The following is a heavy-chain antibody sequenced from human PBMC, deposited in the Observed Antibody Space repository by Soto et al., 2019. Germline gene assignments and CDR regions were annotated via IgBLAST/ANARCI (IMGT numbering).Heavy chain of an antibody. CDR3: ARDIDYYDSSGYQDY. D-gene: IGHD3-22*01. CDR2: ISTSGKTI. J-gene: IGHJ4*02. Sequence: GGSLSLSGAASGFSFSSYEMNWVRQAPGKGLEWVSYISTSGKTIHYAGCVKGRFTISRDNAKNSLYLQMNSLRAEDTAVYYCARDIDYYDSSGYQDYWGQGTLVTVSS. CDR1: GFSFSSYE. V-gene: IGHV3-48*03.